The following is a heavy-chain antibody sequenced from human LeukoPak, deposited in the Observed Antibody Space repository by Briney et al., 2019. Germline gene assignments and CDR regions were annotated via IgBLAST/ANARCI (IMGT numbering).Heavy chain of an antibody. V-gene: IGHV3-23*01. Sequence: PGGSLRLSCAASGFTFSNYAMTWVRQAPGKGLEWVSGISGSGDSTYYADSVKGRFSISRDNSQNTLYLQMNSLRAEDTAVYYCAKGSRELSYWGQGTLVTVSS. D-gene: IGHD1-26*01. J-gene: IGHJ4*02. CDR2: ISGSGDST. CDR1: GFTFSNYA. CDR3: AKGSRELSY.